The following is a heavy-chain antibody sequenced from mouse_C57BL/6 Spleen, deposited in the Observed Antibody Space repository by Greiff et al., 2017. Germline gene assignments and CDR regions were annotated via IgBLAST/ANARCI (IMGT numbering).Heavy chain of an antibody. Sequence: EVKLMESGPGLVKPSQSLSLTCSVTGYSITSGYYWNWIRQFPGNKLEWMGYISYDGSNNYNPSLKNRISITRDTSKNQFFLKLNSVTTEDTATYYCARAGIYYYGSSPAWFAYWGQGTLVTVSA. V-gene: IGHV3-6*01. CDR2: ISYDGSN. J-gene: IGHJ3*01. CDR1: GYSITSGYY. D-gene: IGHD1-1*01. CDR3: ARAGIYYYGSSPAWFAY.